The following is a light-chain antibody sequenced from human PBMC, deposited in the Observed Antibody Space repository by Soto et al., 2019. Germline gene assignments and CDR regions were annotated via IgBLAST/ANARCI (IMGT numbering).Light chain of an antibody. CDR3: QAWDSSTGV. J-gene: IGLJ2*01. CDR2: QDS. V-gene: IGLV3-1*01. Sequence: ELTQPPSVSVSPGQTASITCSGDKLGDKYACWYQQKPGQSPVLVIYQDSKRPSGIPERFSGSNSGNTATLTISGTQAMDEADYYCQAWDSSTGVFGGGTQLTVL. CDR1: KLGDKY.